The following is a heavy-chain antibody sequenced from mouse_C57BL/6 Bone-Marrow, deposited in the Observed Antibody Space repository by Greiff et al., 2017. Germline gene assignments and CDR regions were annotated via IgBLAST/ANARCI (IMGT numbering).Heavy chain of an antibody. D-gene: IGHD2-3*01. V-gene: IGHV4-1*01. J-gene: IGHJ1*03. Sequence: EVKLEESGGGLVQPGGSLKLSCAASGIDFSRYWMSWVRRAPGKGLEWIGEINPDSSTINYAPSLKDKFIISRDNAKNPLYLQIDKVRSEDTALYYCAREWLLRYFDVWGTGTTVTVSS. CDR3: AREWLLRYFDV. CDR2: INPDSSTI. CDR1: GIDFSRYW.